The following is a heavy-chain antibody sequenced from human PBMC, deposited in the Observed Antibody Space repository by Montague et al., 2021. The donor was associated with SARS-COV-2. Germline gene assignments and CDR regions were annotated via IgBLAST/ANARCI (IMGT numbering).Heavy chain of an antibody. CDR3: VSLWKYGSGSHYAPWDYYNYGVDV. J-gene: IGHJ6*02. D-gene: IGHD3-10*01. Sequence: SETLSLTCSVSGGSITSSSYYWGWIRQSPDKGLEWIGNIYYSGSTYYNPSLKSRVTISVDTSKYQSSLKLSSVTAADTAVYYCVSLWKYGSGSHYAPWDYYNYGVDVWGQGTTVTVSS. V-gene: IGHV4-39*01. CDR1: GGSITSSSYY. CDR2: IYYSGST.